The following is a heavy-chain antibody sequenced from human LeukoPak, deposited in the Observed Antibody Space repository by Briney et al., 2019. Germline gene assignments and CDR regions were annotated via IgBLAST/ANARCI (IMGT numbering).Heavy chain of an antibody. CDR1: GFTFSSFV. CDR3: AKDYYDFWSGGYYYYYGMDV. Sequence: GGSLRLSCAASGFTFSSFVMHWVRQAPGKGLEWVAVISYDGGNKYYADSVKGRFTISRDNSKNTLYLQMNSLRSDDTAVYYCAKDYYDFWSGGYYYYYGMDVWGQGTTVTVSS. CDR2: ISYDGGNK. J-gene: IGHJ6*02. V-gene: IGHV3-30*18. D-gene: IGHD3-3*01.